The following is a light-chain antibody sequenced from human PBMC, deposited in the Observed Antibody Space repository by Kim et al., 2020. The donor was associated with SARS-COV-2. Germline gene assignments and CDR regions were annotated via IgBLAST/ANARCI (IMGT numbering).Light chain of an antibody. CDR3: AAWDDSLNGCV. CDR1: HSNIETNE. CDR2: SYS. V-gene: IGLV1-44*01. Sequence: QSALTQPPSVSGTPGQKVTIICSGSHSNIETNELIWYQQLPGATPRLIMFSYSQRPSGVPDRFSGSKSGTSASLAISGLQPEDEADYYCAAWDDSLNGCVFGTGTNVTVL. J-gene: IGLJ1*01.